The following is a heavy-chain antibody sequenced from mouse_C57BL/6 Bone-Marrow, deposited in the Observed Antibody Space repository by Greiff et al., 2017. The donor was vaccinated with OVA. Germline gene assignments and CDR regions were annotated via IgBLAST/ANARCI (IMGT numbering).Heavy chain of an antibody. CDR2: IYPGDGDT. V-gene: IGHV1-82*01. J-gene: IGHJ4*01. Sequence: VQLQQSGPELVKPGASVKISCKASGYAFSSSWMNWVKQRPGKGLEWIGRIYPGDGDTNYNGKFKGKATLTADKSSSTVYMQLSSLTSEDSAVYFCARCRGEAMDYWGQGTSVTVSS. CDR3: ARCRGEAMDY. CDR1: GYAFSSSW.